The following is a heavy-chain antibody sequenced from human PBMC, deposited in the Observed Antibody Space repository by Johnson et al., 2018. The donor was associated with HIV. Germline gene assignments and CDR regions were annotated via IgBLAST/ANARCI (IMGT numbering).Heavy chain of an antibody. V-gene: IGHV3-30*03. CDR2: VSYDGSKK. CDR1: GFTFSSYG. CDR3: ASDAFDI. J-gene: IGHJ3*02. Sequence: VQLVESGGGVVQPGRSLRLSCVASGFTFSSYGMHWVRQAPGKGLEWVAIVSYDGSKKYYPDSVKGRFTISRDNSKNTLYLQMDSLRAEDTAVYYCASDAFDIWGQGTMVTVSS.